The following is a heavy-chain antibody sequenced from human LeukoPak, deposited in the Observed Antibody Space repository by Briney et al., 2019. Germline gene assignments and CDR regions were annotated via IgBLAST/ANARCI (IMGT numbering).Heavy chain of an antibody. CDR1: GYTFTSYA. J-gene: IGHJ5*02. CDR3: ARDPRLLWFGETEHNWFDP. Sequence: ASVKVSCKASGYTFTSYAMNWVRQAPGQGLEWMGWINTNTGNPTYAQGFTGRFVFSLDTSVSTAYLQISSLKAEDTAVYYCARDPRLLWFGETEHNWFDPWGQGTLVTVSS. V-gene: IGHV7-4-1*02. CDR2: INTNTGNP. D-gene: IGHD3-10*01.